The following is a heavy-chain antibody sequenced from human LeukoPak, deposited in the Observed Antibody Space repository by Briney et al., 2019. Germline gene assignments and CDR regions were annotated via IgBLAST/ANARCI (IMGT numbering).Heavy chain of an antibody. Sequence: GRSLRLSCAASGFTFSSYGMHWVRQASGKGLEWVAVISYDGSNKYYADSVKGRFTISRDNSKNTLYLQMNSLRAEDTAVYYCAKDLSGGVVVITTSGYWGQGTLVTVSS. J-gene: IGHJ4*02. D-gene: IGHD3-22*01. CDR2: ISYDGSNK. CDR1: GFTFSSYG. CDR3: AKDLSGGVVVITTSGY. V-gene: IGHV3-30*18.